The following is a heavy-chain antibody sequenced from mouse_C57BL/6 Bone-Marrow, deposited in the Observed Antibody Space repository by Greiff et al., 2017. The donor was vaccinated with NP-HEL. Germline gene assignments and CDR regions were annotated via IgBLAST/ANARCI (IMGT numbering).Heavy chain of an antibody. Sequence: QVQLQQSGPELVKPGASVKLSCKASGYTFTSYDINWVKQRPGQGLEWIGWIYPRDGSTKYNEKFKGKATLTVDTYSSTTYMALHSLTSEDSAVYFCARSGDGYYGWYFDVWGTGTTVTVSS. D-gene: IGHD2-3*01. CDR3: ARSGDGYYGWYFDV. CDR1: GYTFTSYD. J-gene: IGHJ1*03. CDR2: IYPRDGST. V-gene: IGHV1-85*01.